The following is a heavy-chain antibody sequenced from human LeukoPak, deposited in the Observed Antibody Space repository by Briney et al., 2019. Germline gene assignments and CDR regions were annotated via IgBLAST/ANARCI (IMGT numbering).Heavy chain of an antibody. D-gene: IGHD6-13*01. J-gene: IGHJ4*02. Sequence: GGSLRLSCAASGFTFSSYSMNWVRQAPGKGLEWVSYISSSSSTIYYADSVKGRFTISGDNAKNSLYLQMNSLRAEDTAVYYCAREGSSWYWDFDYWGQGTLVTVSS. V-gene: IGHV3-48*01. CDR2: ISSSSSTI. CDR1: GFTFSSYS. CDR3: AREGSSWYWDFDY.